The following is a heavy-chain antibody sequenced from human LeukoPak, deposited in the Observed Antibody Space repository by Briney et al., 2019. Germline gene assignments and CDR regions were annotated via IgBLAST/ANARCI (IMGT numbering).Heavy chain of an antibody. V-gene: IGHV4-34*01. CDR1: GGSSSGYY. CDR3: ARGRTLTGYYLRSCWFDP. Sequence: SETLSLTCAVYGGSSSGYYWSWIRQPPGKGLEWIGEINHSGSTNYNPSLKSRVTISVDTSKNQFSLKLSSVTAADTAVYYCARGRTLTGYYLRSCWFDPWGQGTLVTVSS. CDR2: INHSGST. J-gene: IGHJ5*02. D-gene: IGHD3-9*01.